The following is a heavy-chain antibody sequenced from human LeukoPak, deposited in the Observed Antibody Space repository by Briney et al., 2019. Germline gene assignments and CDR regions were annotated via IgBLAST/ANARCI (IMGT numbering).Heavy chain of an antibody. CDR1: GFTFSSYA. Sequence: GGSLRLSCAASGFTFSSYAMHWVRQAPGKGLEWVAIAWYDVNNDFYADSVRGRFTISRDNSRNTLFLQMNSLRAEDTAVYYCARGEAVGGSRRDFYFDYWGQGILVTVSS. J-gene: IGHJ4*02. CDR3: ARGEAVGGSRRDFYFDY. CDR2: AWYDVNND. V-gene: IGHV3-33*08. D-gene: IGHD1-26*01.